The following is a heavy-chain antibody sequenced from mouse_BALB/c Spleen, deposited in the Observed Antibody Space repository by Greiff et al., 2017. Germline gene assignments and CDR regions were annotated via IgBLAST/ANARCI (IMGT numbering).Heavy chain of an antibody. CDR1: GYSFTGYF. CDR3: ARSYGSSYGGYFDY. V-gene: IGHV1-20*02. J-gene: IGHJ2*01. CDR2: INPYNGDT. D-gene: IGHD1-1*01. Sequence: VPLQQSGPELVKPGASVKISCKASGYSFTGYFMNWVMPSHGKSLEWIGRINPYNGDTFYNQKFKGKATLTVDKSSSTAHMELRSLASEDSAVYYCARSYGSSYGGYFDYWGQGTTLTVSS.